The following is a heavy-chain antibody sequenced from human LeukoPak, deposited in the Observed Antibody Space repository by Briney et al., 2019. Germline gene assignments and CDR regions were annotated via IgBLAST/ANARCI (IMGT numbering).Heavy chain of an antibody. CDR1: GFTFSSYA. CDR2: ISGSGGST. J-gene: IGHJ6*02. D-gene: IGHD3-22*01. V-gene: IGHV3-23*01. Sequence: GRSLRLSCAASGFTFSSYAMSWVRQAPGKGLEWVSAISGSGGSTYYADSVKGRFTISRDNSKNTLYRQMNSLRAEDTAVYYCGGVSSGYSKYYYYYGMDVWGQGTTVTVSS. CDR3: GGVSSGYSKYYYYYGMDV.